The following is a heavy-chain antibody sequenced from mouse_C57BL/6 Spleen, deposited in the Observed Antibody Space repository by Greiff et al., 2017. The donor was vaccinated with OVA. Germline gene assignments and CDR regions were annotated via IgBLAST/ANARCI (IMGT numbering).Heavy chain of an antibody. CDR3: ARRDNPFAY. J-gene: IGHJ3*01. CDR2: IYPRSGNT. CDR1: GYTFTSYG. D-gene: IGHD1-3*01. Sequence: QVQLKQSGAELARPGASVKLSCKASGYTFTSYGISWVKQRTGQGLEWIGEIYPRSGNTYYNEKFKGKATLTADKSSSTAYMELRSLTSEDSAVYFCARRDNPFAYWGQGTLVTVSA. V-gene: IGHV1-81*01.